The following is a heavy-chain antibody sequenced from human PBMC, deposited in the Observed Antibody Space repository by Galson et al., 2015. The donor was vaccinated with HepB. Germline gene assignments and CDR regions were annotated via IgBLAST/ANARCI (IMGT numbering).Heavy chain of an antibody. J-gene: IGHJ6*02. V-gene: IGHV3-66*02. CDR2: IYSDGST. Sequence: SLRLSCAASGYTISNIYVSWVRQAPGKGLEWVSLIYSDGSTYYADSVKGRFTTSRDNSKNTLYLQMNSLRPEDTAVYYCAKDQGDGYRNYYYYYGMDVWGQGTTVTVSS. D-gene: IGHD5-24*01. CDR1: GYTISNIY. CDR3: AKDQGDGYRNYYYYYGMDV.